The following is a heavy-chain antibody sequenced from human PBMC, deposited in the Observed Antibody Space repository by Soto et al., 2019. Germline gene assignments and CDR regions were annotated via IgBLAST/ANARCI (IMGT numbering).Heavy chain of an antibody. CDR2: ISTSGTST. Sequence: QIQLEESGGGLVKPGGSLRLSCTVSGFTFRNYSMAWIRQAPGKGLERISYISTSGTSTFYADSVKGRFTLSRDNAMNSCFLQMNSLGVEDTAVYFCAGDGVLYRAGLGSWGQGTLVTVAS. D-gene: IGHD2-21*01. CDR1: GFTFRNYS. V-gene: IGHV3-11*01. J-gene: IGHJ5*02. CDR3: AGDGVLYRAGLGS.